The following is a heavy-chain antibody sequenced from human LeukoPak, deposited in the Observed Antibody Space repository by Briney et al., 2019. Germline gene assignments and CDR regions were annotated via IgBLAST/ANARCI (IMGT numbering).Heavy chain of an antibody. Sequence: SETLSLTCAVYGGSFSGYYWSWIRQPPGKGLEWIGEINHSGSTNYNPSLKSRVTISVDTSKNQFSLKLSSVTAADTAVYYCARGAVAEGFDYWGQGTLVTGSS. D-gene: IGHD6-19*01. V-gene: IGHV4-34*01. CDR1: GGSFSGYY. CDR2: INHSGST. CDR3: ARGAVAEGFDY. J-gene: IGHJ4*02.